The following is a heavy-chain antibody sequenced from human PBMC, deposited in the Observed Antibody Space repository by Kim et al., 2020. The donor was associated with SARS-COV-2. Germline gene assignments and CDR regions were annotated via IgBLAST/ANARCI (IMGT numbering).Heavy chain of an antibody. D-gene: IGHD3-10*01. CDR2: IYSGGSST. J-gene: IGHJ4*02. Sequence: GGSLRLSCAASGFTFNSYAMSWVRQAPGKGLEWVSVIYSGGSSTYYADSVKGRFTISRDNSKNTLYLQMNSLRAEDTAVYYCAKDQSYYYGSGSYPNFDYWGQGTLVTVSS. V-gene: IGHV3-23*03. CDR1: GFTFNSYA. CDR3: AKDQSYYYGSGSYPNFDY.